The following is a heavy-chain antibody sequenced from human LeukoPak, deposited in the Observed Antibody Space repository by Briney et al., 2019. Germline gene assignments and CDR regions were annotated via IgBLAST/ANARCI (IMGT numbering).Heavy chain of an antibody. J-gene: IGHJ4*02. V-gene: IGHV4-39*01. CDR2: IYYSGNT. CDR1: GVSISSSNSY. CDR3: AEQTGSGLFILP. Sequence: SETLSLTCTVSGVSISSSNSYWGWIRQPPGKGLEWIGSIYYSGNTYYNASLKSQVSISINTSKNQFSLRLTSVTAADTAVYYCAEQTGSGLFILPGGQGTLVTVSS. D-gene: IGHD3/OR15-3a*01.